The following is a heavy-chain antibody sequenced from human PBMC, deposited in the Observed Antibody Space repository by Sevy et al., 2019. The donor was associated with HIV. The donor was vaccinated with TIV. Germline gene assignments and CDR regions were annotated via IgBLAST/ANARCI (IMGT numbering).Heavy chain of an antibody. CDR1: GGSITSLY. CDR3: AGENAWGRGYS. J-gene: IGHJ4*02. CDR2: IYYNGHI. V-gene: IGHV4-59*08. D-gene: IGHD1-26*01. Sequence: SETLSLTCTVSGGSITSLYWNWIRQPPGKGLEWMANIYYNGHINYNPSRKSRVTLSLDTSRNQFFLRLSSVTAADTAMYYCAGENAWGRGYSWGQGTLVTVSS.